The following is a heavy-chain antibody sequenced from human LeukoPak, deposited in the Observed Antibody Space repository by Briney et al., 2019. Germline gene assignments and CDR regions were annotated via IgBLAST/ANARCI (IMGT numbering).Heavy chain of an antibody. V-gene: IGHV4-34*01. CDR1: GGSFSGYY. J-gene: IGHJ4*02. CDR2: INHSGST. Sequence: SETLPLTCAVYGGSFSGYYWSWIRQPPGKGLEWIGEINHSGSTNYNPSLKSRVTISVDTSKNQFSLKLSSVTAADTAVYYCARPGLLWFRESAFDYWGQGTLVTVSS. D-gene: IGHD3-10*01. CDR3: ARPGLLWFRESAFDY.